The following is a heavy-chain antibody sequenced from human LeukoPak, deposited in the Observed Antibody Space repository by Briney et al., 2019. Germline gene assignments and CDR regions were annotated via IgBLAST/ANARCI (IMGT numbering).Heavy chain of an antibody. CDR3: ARGPGKVLTGYFDY. Sequence: GGSLRLSCAASGFTFSSYWMSWVRQAPGKGLEWVANIKQDGSEKYYVDSVKGRFTISRDNAKNSLYLQMNSLRAEDTAVYYCARGPGKVLTGYFDYWGQGTLVTVSS. D-gene: IGHD3-9*01. CDR1: GFTFSSYW. V-gene: IGHV3-7*01. CDR2: IKQDGSEK. J-gene: IGHJ4*02.